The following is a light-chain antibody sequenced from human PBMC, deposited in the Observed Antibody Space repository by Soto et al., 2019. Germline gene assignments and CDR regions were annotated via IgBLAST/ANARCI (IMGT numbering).Light chain of an antibody. CDR1: QSITTY. CDR3: QQSYITPAG. Sequence: DIQMTQSPSSLSASVGDRVTITCRASQSITTYLNWYQQTLGEAPKLLIYAASSLQSGVPSRFSGSGSGTDFTLTISSLQPEDFATYFCQQSYITPAGFGGGTKVDI. CDR2: AAS. J-gene: IGKJ4*01. V-gene: IGKV1-39*01.